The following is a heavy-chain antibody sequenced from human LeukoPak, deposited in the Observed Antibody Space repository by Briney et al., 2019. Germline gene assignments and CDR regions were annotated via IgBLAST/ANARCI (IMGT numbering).Heavy chain of an antibody. CDR2: INPNSGGT. Sequence: ASVKVSCKASGYTFSGYYMHWVRQAPGQGLEWMGWINPNSGGTNYAQKFQGRVTMTRDTSISTAYMELSRLRSDDTAVYYCARERTLTSCYDYWGQGTLVTVSS. CDR1: GYTFSGYY. V-gene: IGHV1-2*02. D-gene: IGHD2-15*01. CDR3: ARERTLTSCYDY. J-gene: IGHJ4*02.